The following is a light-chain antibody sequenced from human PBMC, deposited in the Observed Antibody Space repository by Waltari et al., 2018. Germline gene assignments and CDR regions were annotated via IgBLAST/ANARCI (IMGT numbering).Light chain of an antibody. CDR1: SSDVGGYNY. V-gene: IGLV2-11*01. J-gene: IGLJ3*02. Sequence: QSALTQPRSVSGSPGQSVTISCTGTSSDVGGYNYVSWYQQHPDKAPKLIIYDVSKRPAGVPDRFSGSKSSNTASLTISGLQADIEASYYCCSYAGSYTWVFGGGTKLTVL. CDR2: DVS. CDR3: CSYAGSYTWV.